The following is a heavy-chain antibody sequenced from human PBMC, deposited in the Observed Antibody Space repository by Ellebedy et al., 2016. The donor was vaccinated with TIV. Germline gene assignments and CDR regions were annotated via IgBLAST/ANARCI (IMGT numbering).Heavy chain of an antibody. CDR3: AREPAEFDS. Sequence: GESLKISCAASGFTFSSYAMSWIRQAPGKGLEWVAHISSSGNTIYYGDSVKGRFIISRDNSRNSLSLQMSSLRADDTAVYYCAREPAEFDSWGQGILVTVSS. J-gene: IGHJ4*02. V-gene: IGHV3-23*01. CDR2: ISSSGNTI. CDR1: GFTFSSYA.